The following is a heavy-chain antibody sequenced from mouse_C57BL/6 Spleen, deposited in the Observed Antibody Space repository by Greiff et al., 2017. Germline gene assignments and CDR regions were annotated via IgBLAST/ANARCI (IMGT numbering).Heavy chain of an antibody. J-gene: IGHJ3*01. Sequence: VQLQQSGAELVKPGASVKLSCTASGFNIKDYYMHWVKQRTEQGLEWIVRIDPEDGETKYAPKFQGEATITADPSSNTASLQLSSLTSEDTAVYYCALTGGSSQFAYGGQGTLVTVSA. CDR3: ALTGGSSQFAY. CDR2: IDPEDGET. CDR1: GFNIKDYY. V-gene: IGHV14-2*01. D-gene: IGHD1-1*01.